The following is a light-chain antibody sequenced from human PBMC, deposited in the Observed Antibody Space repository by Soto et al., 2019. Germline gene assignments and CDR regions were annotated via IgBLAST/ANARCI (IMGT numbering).Light chain of an antibody. CDR3: QQYGSSRT. Sequence: EIVLTQSPGTPSLSPGERATLSCRASQSVSSSYLAWYQQKPGQAPRLLIYGASSRATGIPDRFSGSGSATDLTLTISRLEPEDFAVYYCQQYGSSRTFGQGTKVDIK. J-gene: IGKJ1*01. CDR2: GAS. V-gene: IGKV3-20*01. CDR1: QSVSSSY.